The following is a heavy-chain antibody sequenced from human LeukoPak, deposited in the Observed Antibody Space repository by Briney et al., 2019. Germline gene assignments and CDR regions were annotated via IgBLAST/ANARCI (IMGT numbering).Heavy chain of an antibody. J-gene: IGHJ3*02. CDR3: ARVNQQWLENDAFDI. D-gene: IGHD6-19*01. Sequence: AESLRLSCAVSGFTFDDYGMSWVRHPPGKGLEWVSGFNWNGGNKGYAKSVKGRFTISRNNAKNSLYLQMNSLRAEDTALYHCARVNQQWLENDAFDIWGQGTMVTVSS. CDR2: FNWNGGNK. V-gene: IGHV3-20*01. CDR1: GFTFDDYG.